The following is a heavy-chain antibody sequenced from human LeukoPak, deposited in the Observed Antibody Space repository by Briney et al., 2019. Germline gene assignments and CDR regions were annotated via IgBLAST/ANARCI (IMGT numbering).Heavy chain of an antibody. Sequence: GGSLRLSCAASGFTFSSYGMHWVRQAPGKGLEWVAVIWYDGSNKDYADSVKGRFTVSRDNSKNTLYLQMNSLRVEDTAVYYCAREPTTSATTYDGFDMWGQGTMVSVSS. CDR2: IWYDGSNK. CDR1: GFTFSSYG. J-gene: IGHJ3*02. V-gene: IGHV3-33*08. CDR3: AREPTTSATTYDGFDM. D-gene: IGHD1-1*01.